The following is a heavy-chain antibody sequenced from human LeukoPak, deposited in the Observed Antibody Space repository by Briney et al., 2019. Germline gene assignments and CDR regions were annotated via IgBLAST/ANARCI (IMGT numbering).Heavy chain of an antibody. D-gene: IGHD5-24*01. V-gene: IGHV4-59*01. CDR3: ARDGDGGDAYRTYFDH. J-gene: IGHJ4*02. Sequence: PSETLSLTCTVSGGSISSYYWSWIRQPPGKGLEWIGYIYYSGSTNYNPSLKSRVTISVDTSKNQFSLKLSSVTAADTAVYYCARDGDGGDAYRTYFDHWGQGALITVSS. CDR2: IYYSGST. CDR1: GGSISSYY.